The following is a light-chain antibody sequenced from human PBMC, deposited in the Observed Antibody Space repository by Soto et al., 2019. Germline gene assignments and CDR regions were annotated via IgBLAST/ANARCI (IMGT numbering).Light chain of an antibody. Sequence: DIQMTQSPSSLSASVGNRVTITCQASHDIGNSLNWYQHKPGKAPKLVIYDAYNLETGVPSTFSGSGFGTDFTFTISSLRPEDIATYYCQKSDHLPLFGPGTKVDNK. V-gene: IGKV1-33*01. CDR1: HDIGNS. CDR2: DAY. CDR3: QKSDHLPL. J-gene: IGKJ3*01.